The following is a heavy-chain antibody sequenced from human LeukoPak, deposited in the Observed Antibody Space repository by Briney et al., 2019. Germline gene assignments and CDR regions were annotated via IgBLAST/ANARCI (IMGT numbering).Heavy chain of an antibody. V-gene: IGHV4-34*01. Sequence: SETLSLTCAVYGGSFSGYYWSWIRQPPGKGLEWIGEINHSGSTNYNPSLKCRVTISVDTSKNQFSLKLSSVTAADTAVYYCARGDPREEFDYWGQGTLVTVSS. CDR2: INHSGST. J-gene: IGHJ4*02. CDR1: GGSFSGYY. CDR3: ARGDPREEFDY.